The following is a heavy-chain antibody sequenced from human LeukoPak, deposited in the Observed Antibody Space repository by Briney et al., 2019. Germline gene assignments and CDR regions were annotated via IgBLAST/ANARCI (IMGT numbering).Heavy chain of an antibody. Sequence: GGSLTLSCAASGFIFSSYGMHWVRQAPGKGLEGVAVIWYDGTNKYYADSVKGRFTISRDNPKNTLYLQMNSLRAEDMAVYYCARDQRGFSYSKYYCDYWGQGTLVTVSS. D-gene: IGHD5-18*01. CDR2: IWYDGTNK. CDR1: GFIFSSYG. J-gene: IGHJ4*02. CDR3: ARDQRGFSYSKYYCDY. V-gene: IGHV3-33*01.